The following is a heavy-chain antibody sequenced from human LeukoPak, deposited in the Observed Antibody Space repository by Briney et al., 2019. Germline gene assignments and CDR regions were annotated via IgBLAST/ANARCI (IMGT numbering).Heavy chain of an antibody. CDR2: ISSSSSYI. Sequence: GGSLRLSCAASGFTFSSYSMNWVRQAPGKGLEWVSSISSSSSYIYYADSVKGRFTISRDNAKNSLYLQMNSLRAEDTAVYYCARGRERITMVRGVPFDYWGQGTLVTVSS. V-gene: IGHV3-21*01. D-gene: IGHD3-10*01. CDR3: ARGRERITMVRGVPFDY. CDR1: GFTFSSYS. J-gene: IGHJ4*02.